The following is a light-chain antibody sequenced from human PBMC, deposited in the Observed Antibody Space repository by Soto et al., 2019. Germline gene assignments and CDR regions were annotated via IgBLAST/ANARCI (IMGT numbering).Light chain of an antibody. CDR3: QQYGSSGT. V-gene: IGKV3-20*01. J-gene: IGKJ1*01. Sequence: TRSPDTLSLSPGQRATLSCRASQSVSNNYLAWYQQKPGQAPRLLIYGASNRATGIPDRFSGSGSGTDFTLTISRLEPEDFAVYYCQQYGSSGTFGQGTKVDVK. CDR1: QSVSNNY. CDR2: GAS.